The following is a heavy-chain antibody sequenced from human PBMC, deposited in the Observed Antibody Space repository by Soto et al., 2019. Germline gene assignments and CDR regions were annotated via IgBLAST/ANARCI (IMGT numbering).Heavy chain of an antibody. V-gene: IGHV4-59*01. Sequence: QVQLQESGPGLVKPSETLSLNCTVSGGPISSYYWSWIRQSPGKGLEWIGYIYYSGSTNYNPSLTSRVPISVDTSKNQFYLALSSVTAADTAVYYCARGSSGWPPRLAYWGQGTLVTVSS. CDR3: ARGSSGWPPRLAY. J-gene: IGHJ4*02. CDR1: GGPISSYY. D-gene: IGHD6-19*01. CDR2: IYYSGST.